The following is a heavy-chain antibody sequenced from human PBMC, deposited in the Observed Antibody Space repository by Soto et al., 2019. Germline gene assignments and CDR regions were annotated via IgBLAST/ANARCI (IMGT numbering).Heavy chain of an antibody. CDR1: GFTFSSYA. CDR2: ISYDGRNK. J-gene: IGHJ6*02. Sequence: GGSLRRSCAASGFTFSSYAMHWVRQAPGKGLEWGAVISYDGRNKYYADSGKGRFTNSRDNSKNTMYLQMNSLRAEDTAVYYCARDRPGYYDFWSGYSGAHYYYYCMDFWGQGTTVTVSS. D-gene: IGHD3-3*01. V-gene: IGHV3-30*04. CDR3: ARDRPGYYDFWSGYSGAHYYYYCMDF.